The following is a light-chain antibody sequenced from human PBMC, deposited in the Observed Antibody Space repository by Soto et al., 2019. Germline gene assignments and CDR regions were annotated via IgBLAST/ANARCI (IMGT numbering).Light chain of an antibody. CDR3: QAWDSSTRV. CDR2: QDN. J-gene: IGLJ1*01. CDR1: KLGDKY. V-gene: IGLV3-1*01. Sequence: SYDLTQPPSVSVSPGQTASITCSGDKLGDKYACWYQQKPGQSPVLVIYQDNKRPSGIPERFSGSNSGNTATLTISGTQAMDEADYYCQAWDSSTRVFGTGTKVTVL.